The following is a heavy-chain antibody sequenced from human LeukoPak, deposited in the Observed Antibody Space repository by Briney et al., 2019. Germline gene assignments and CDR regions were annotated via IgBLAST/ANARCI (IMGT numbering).Heavy chain of an antibody. CDR3: ARTPVVPAATHRDGMDV. Sequence: ASVKVSCRASGYTFTSYDINWVRQATGQGLEWMGWMNPNSGNTGYAQKFQGRVTMTRNTSISTAYMELNSLRSEDTAVYYCARTPVVPAATHRDGMDVWGQGTTVTVSS. CDR2: MNPNSGNT. J-gene: IGHJ6*02. D-gene: IGHD2-2*01. CDR1: GYTFTSYD. V-gene: IGHV1-8*01.